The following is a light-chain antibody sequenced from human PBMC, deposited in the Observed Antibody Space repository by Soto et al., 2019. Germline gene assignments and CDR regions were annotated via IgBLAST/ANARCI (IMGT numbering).Light chain of an antibody. J-gene: IGKJ5*01. V-gene: IGKV3-20*01. CDR2: GAS. Sequence: EIVLTQSPGPLSLSPGERASLSCRASQSVSSSYLAWYQHKPGQAPRLFIYGASSRATGIPDRFSGTKSGTDFTLTIRRLEPEDAAVYYCQQYGSSPITFGQGTRLEIK. CDR1: QSVSSSY. CDR3: QQYGSSPIT.